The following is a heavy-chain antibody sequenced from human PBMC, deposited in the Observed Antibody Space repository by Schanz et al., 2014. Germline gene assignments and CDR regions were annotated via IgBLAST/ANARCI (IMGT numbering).Heavy chain of an antibody. J-gene: IGHJ4*02. CDR3: AKDPSHGDYDYYFDY. CDR1: GFAFSVYG. Sequence: QVQMVESGGGVVQPGRSLRLSCAASGFAFSVYGMHWVRQAPGKGLEWVSCTNGDGTNAKYADSVKGRFTISRDNSKNTLYLQMNSLRAEDTAVYYCAKDPSHGDYDYYFDYWGQGTLVTVSS. CDR2: TNGDGTNA. V-gene: IGHV3-33*06. D-gene: IGHD3-22*01.